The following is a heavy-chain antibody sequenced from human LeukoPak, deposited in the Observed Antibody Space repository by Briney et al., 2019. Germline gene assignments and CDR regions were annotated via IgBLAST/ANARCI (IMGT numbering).Heavy chain of an antibody. J-gene: IGHJ4*02. V-gene: IGHV1-2*02. CDR2: INPNSGGT. CDR3: ARVKGVRHYFDY. CDR1: GYTFTDYY. D-gene: IGHD3-10*01. Sequence: ASVKVSCKASGYTFTDYYIHWVRQAPGQGLEWMGWINPNSGGTNYAQKFQGRVTMTRDTSISTAYMELSRLRSDDTAVYYCARVKGVRHYFDYWGQGTLVTVSS.